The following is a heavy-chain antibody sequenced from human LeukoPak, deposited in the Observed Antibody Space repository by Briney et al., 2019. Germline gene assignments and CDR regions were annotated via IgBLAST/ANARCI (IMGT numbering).Heavy chain of an antibody. CDR1: GYSISSGYY. J-gene: IGHJ4*02. CDR3: ARRYYSNSFDY. Sequence: SETLSLTCAVSGYSISSGYYWGWIRQPPGKGLEWIGSIYHSGSTYYNPSLKSRVTISADTSKNQFSLKLSSVTAADTAVYYCARRYYSNSFDYWGQGTLVTVSS. CDR2: IYHSGST. D-gene: IGHD4-11*01. V-gene: IGHV4-38-2*01.